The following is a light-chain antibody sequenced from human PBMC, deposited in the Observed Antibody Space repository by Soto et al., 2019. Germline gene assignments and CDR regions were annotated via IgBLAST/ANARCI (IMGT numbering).Light chain of an antibody. CDR2: EVT. J-gene: IGLJ2*01. CDR3: TSYTNINTHVV. CDR1: SSDIGRYNY. Sequence: QSVLTQPASVSGSPGQSVTISCTGTSSDIGRYNYVSWYQQYPGKAPKLIIYEVTTRPSGVSNRFSGSKSGNTASLTISGLQAEDEADYYCTSYTNINTHVVFGGGTKLTVL. V-gene: IGLV2-14*01.